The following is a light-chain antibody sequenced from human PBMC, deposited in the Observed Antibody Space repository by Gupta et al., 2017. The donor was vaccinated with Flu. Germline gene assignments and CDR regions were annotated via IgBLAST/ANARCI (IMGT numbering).Light chain of an antibody. J-gene: IGKJ4*01. V-gene: IGKV3-11*01. CDR1: QSSATY. CDR2: DAS. CDR3: QQRSNWPLT. Sequence: PATLTLSPGERATLSCRASQSSATYSAWYQQKPSQAPRLLIFDASDRATGIPARFSGSGSGTDFTLTISSLEAEDFAVYYCQQRSNWPLTFGGGTKVELK.